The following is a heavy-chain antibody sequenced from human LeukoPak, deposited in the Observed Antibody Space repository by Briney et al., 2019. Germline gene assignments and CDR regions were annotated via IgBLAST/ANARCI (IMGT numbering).Heavy chain of an antibody. V-gene: IGHV3-7*01. J-gene: IGHJ6*03. CDR1: GFIFSSYW. CDR3: ARVPQTYYYYYMDV. Sequence: GGSLRLSCEASGFIFSSYWMSWVRQAPGTGLEWVANIRHGGSEKFYVDAVKGRFTISRDNAKDSVYLQMHSLRAEDTAVYYCARVPQTYYYYYMDVWGKGTTVTVS. CDR2: IRHGGSEK.